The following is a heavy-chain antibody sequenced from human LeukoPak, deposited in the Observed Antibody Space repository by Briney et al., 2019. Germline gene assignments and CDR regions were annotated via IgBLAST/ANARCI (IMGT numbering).Heavy chain of an antibody. CDR2: ISGSGGST. CDR3: AKDHFYDSSGS. V-gene: IGHV3-23*01. D-gene: IGHD3-22*01. CDR1: GFTFSSYG. J-gene: IGHJ4*02. Sequence: GGSLRLSCAASGFTFSSYGMSWVRQAPGKGLEWVSAISGSGGSTYYADSVKGRFTISRDNSKNTLYLQMNSLRAEDTAVYYCAKDHFYDSSGSWGQGTLVTVSS.